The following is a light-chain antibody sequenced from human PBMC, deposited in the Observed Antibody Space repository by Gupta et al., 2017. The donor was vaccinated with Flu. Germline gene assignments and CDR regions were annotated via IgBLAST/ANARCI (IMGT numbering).Light chain of an antibody. J-gene: IGKJ2*01. CDR2: GAS. CDR1: QSVSSSTY. V-gene: IGKV3-20*01. CDR3: QQYGGTSMYT. Sequence: LSLSPGERATLSCRASQSVSSSTYLSWYQQKPGQAPRLLIYGASSRATGIPDRFSGSGSGTDFTLTISRLEPEDFAVYYCQQYGGTSMYTFGQGTKLEIK.